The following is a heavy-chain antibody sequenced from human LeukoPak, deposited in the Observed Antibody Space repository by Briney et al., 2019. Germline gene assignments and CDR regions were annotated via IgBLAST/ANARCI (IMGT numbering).Heavy chain of an antibody. Sequence: SETLSLTCTVSGGSISGYYWCWIRPRPREGLGWIEYIYTSGSTNYNPSLKSRVTISVDTSKNQFSLKLSSVPAADTAVYYCANLRERYTFDPWGQGTLVTVSS. CDR3: ANLRERYTFDP. CDR1: GGSISGYY. CDR2: IYTSGST. J-gene: IGHJ5*02. V-gene: IGHV4-4*09. D-gene: IGHD1-1*01.